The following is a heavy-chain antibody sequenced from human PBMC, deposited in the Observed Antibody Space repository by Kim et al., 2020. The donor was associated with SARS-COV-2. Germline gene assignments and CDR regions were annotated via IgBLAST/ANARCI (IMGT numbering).Heavy chain of an antibody. Sequence: GGSLRLSCAASGFTFSSYGMHWVRQAPGKGLEWVAVISYDGSNKYYADSVKGRFTISRDSSKNTLYLQMNSLRAEDTAVYYCAKPLSGFMFTFFEYWG. V-gene: IGHV3-30*18. J-gene: IGHJ4*01. CDR1: GFTFSSYG. CDR3: AKPLSGFMFTFFEY. D-gene: IGHD3-16*01. CDR2: ISYDGSNK.